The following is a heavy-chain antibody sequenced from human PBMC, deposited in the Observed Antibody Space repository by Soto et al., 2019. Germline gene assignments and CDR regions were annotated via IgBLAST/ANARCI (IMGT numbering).Heavy chain of an antibody. Sequence: QVQLVQSGAEVKKPGASVKVSCKASGYTFTSYYMHWVRQAPGQGLEWKGIINPSGGSTSYAQKFQGRVTMTRDTSTSTVYMELNSLRSEDTAVYYCARDGRNSYSSGWYYFDYWGQGTLVTVSS. CDR1: GYTFTSYY. CDR3: ARDGRNSYSSGWYYFDY. CDR2: INPSGGST. J-gene: IGHJ4*02. V-gene: IGHV1-46*01. D-gene: IGHD6-19*01.